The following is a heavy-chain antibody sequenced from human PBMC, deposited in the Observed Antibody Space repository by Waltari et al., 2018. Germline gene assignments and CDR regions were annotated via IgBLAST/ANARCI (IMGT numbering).Heavy chain of an antibody. Sequence: EVQLVESGGGLAQPGRSLRLSCAASGLPFEDYALPWVRQPPGKCLEWVSGISWNSGTIDYADSVKGRFTISRDNAKNSLYLQMNSLRVEDTALYYCAKSVGYSNYYFDYWGQGTVVTVSS. J-gene: IGHJ4*02. CDR3: AKSVGYSNYYFDY. CDR1: GLPFEDYA. V-gene: IGHV3-9*01. CDR2: ISWNSGTI. D-gene: IGHD6-13*01.